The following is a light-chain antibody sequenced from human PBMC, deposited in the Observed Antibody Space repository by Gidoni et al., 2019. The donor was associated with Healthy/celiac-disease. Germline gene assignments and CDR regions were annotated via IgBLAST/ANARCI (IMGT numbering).Light chain of an antibody. CDR3: QQYNNWPPLT. J-gene: IGKJ4*01. Sequence: DIVMTQSPATLSVSPGERATLSCRASQSVSSNLAWYQQKPGKAPRLLIYGASTRATGIPARFRGSGSGKEFILTISSLQSEDFAVYYCQQYNNWPPLTFGGGTKVEIK. CDR2: GAS. CDR1: QSVSSN. V-gene: IGKV3-15*01.